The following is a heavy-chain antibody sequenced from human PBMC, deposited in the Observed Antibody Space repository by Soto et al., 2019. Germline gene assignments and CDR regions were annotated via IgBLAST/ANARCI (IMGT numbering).Heavy chain of an antibody. CDR1: GGTFSSYA. CDR3: ARASSGFDY. V-gene: IGHV1-18*01. CDR2: ISAYNGNT. J-gene: IGHJ4*02. Sequence: ASVKVSCKASGGTFSSYAISWVRQAPGQGLEWMGGISAYNGNTNYAQKLQGRVTMTTDTSTSTAYMELRSLRSDDTAVYYCARASSGFDYWGQGTLVTVSS.